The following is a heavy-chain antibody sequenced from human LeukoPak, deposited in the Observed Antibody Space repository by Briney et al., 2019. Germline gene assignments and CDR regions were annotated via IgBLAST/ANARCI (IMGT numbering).Heavy chain of an antibody. Sequence: PSETLSLTCTVSGGSISSYYWSWIRQPPGKGLEWIGYIYYTGSTNDNPSLKSRATISLDTSKNQISLKLSSVTAADTAVYYCANYYDSSGYYLTWGQGILVTVSS. J-gene: IGHJ4*02. D-gene: IGHD3-22*01. V-gene: IGHV4-59*08. CDR3: ANYYDSSGYYLT. CDR1: GGSISSYY. CDR2: IYYTGST.